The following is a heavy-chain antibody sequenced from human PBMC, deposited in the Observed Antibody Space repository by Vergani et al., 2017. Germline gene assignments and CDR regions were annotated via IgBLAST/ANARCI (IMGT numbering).Heavy chain of an antibody. CDR3: ARGETRTDWFDP. D-gene: IGHD3/OR15-3a*01. Sequence: QLQLQESGSGLAKPSQTLSLICSVSGVSMQSGSFYWTWIRQTAERRLEWMGRVYPSGTTNYNPSLNGRVTIFVDKSKNLLSLRLNSVTAADTAVYYCARGETRTDWFDPWGQGTLVTVSS. CDR2: VYPSGTT. V-gene: IGHV4-61*02. CDR1: GVSMQSGSFY. J-gene: IGHJ5*02.